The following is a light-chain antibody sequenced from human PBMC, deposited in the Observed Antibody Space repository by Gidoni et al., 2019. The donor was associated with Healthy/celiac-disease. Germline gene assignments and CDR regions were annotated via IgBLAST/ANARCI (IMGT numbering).Light chain of an antibody. J-gene: IGKJ3*01. CDR3: QQRSNWPPVT. CDR1: QRVSSY. V-gene: IGKV3-11*01. Sequence: EIVLTQSPATLSLSPGERATLFCSASQRVSSYLAWYQQKPGQAPRLLIYDASNRATGIPARFSGSGSETDFTLTISSLEPEDFAVYYCQQRSNWPPVTFGPXTKVDIK. CDR2: DAS.